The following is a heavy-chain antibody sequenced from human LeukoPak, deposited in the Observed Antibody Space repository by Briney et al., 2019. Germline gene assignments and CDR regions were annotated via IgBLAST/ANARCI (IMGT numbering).Heavy chain of an antibody. CDR2: ISSSSSYI. J-gene: IGHJ6*02. CDR1: GFTFSSYS. Sequence: GGSLRLSCAASGFTFSSYSMNWVRQAPGKGLEWVSSISSSSSYIYYADSVKGRFTISRDNAKNSLYLQMNSLRAEDTAVYYCARGTVIAAAGPYYYGMDVWGQGTTVTVSS. D-gene: IGHD6-13*01. CDR3: ARGTVIAAAGPYYYGMDV. V-gene: IGHV3-21*01.